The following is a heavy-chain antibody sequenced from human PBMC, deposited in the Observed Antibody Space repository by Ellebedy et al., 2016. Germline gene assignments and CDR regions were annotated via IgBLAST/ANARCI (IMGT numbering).Heavy chain of an antibody. Sequence: TLSLTCSVSGASIKNDYWSWIRQPPGKALEWLARIDWDDDKYYTTSLKTRLTISKDTSKNQVVLTMTNMDPVDTATYYCARKEADTGKPYDYWGQGTLVTVSS. CDR1: GASIKNDY. V-gene: IGHV2-70*11. CDR2: IDWDDDK. D-gene: IGHD1-14*01. J-gene: IGHJ4*02. CDR3: ARKEADTGKPYDY.